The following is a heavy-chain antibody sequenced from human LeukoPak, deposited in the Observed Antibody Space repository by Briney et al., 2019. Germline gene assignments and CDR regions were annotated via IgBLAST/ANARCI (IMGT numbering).Heavy chain of an antibody. CDR2: ISYDGRNK. V-gene: IGHV3-30*18. J-gene: IGHJ4*02. CDR1: GFTFSSYG. CDR3: ANPNYYDSSGYYSDDF. Sequence: GGSLRLSCAASGFTFSSYGMHWVRQAPGKGLEWVAVISYDGRNKYYADSVKGRFTISRDNSKNTLYLQMNSLRAEDTAVYYCANPNYYDSSGYYSDDFWGQGTLVTVSS. D-gene: IGHD3-22*01.